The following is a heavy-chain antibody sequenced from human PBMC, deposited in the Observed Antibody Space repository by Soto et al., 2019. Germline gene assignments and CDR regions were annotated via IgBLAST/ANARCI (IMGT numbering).Heavy chain of an antibody. J-gene: IGHJ4*02. Sequence: SETLSLTCTVSGGSISSGGYYWSWIRQYPGKGLDWIGYIYFSGTTYYNPSLKSRVTISVDTSQNQFSLKLSSVTAADTAVYYCARVYYASSGFFTLGNYWGQGTLVTVSS. V-gene: IGHV4-31*03. D-gene: IGHD3-22*01. CDR3: ARVYYASSGFFTLGNY. CDR1: GGSISSGGYY. CDR2: IYFSGTT.